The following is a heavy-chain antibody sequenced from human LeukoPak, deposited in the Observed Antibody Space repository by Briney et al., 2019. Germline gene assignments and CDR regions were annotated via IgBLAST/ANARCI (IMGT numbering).Heavy chain of an antibody. J-gene: IGHJ5*02. D-gene: IGHD2-15*01. Sequence: GGSLRVSCAAWGFRFSTSWMHWVRQAPGEGLPWVSRINGDGSTTNYADSVKGRFTISRDNAKNTLYLQMNSLRAEDTAVYYCTRRVDATRWYDPWGQGTLVTVSS. V-gene: IGHV3-74*01. CDR3: TRRVDATRWYDP. CDR2: INGDGSTT. CDR1: GFRFSTSW.